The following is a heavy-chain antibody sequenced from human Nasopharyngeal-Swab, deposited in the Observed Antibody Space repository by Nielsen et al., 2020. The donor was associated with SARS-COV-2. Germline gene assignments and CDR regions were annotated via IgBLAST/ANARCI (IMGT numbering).Heavy chain of an antibody. V-gene: IGHV1-18*01. CDR2: ISAYNGNT. D-gene: IGHD2-21*02. CDR3: ARDPRGPQHIVVVTASDAFDI. J-gene: IGHJ3*02. CDR1: GYTFTSYG. Sequence: ASVKVSCKASGYTFTSYGISWVRQAPGQGLEWMGWISAYNGNTNYAQKLQGRVTMTTDTSTSTTYMELRSLRSDDTAVYYCARDPRGPQHIVVVTASDAFDIWGQGTMATVSS.